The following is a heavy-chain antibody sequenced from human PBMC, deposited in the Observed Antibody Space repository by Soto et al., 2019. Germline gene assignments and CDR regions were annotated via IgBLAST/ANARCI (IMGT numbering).Heavy chain of an antibody. CDR3: AKDIALVRGVIMDMDV. J-gene: IGHJ6*02. Sequence: GGSLRLSCAVSGFTFSSYNMNWVRQAPGKGLEWVSSISGSSSYIYYADSVKGRFTISRGNSKKTLDLQMNSLRAEDTAVYYCAKDIALVRGVIMDMDVWGQGTTVTVSS. D-gene: IGHD3-10*01. CDR2: ISGSSSYI. V-gene: IGHV3-21*01. CDR1: GFTFSSYN.